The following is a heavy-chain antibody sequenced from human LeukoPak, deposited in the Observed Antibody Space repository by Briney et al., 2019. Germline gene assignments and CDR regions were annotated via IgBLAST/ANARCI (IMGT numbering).Heavy chain of an antibody. CDR3: ATSRGSSYGYRALELPPSPVD. Sequence: GGSLRLSCAASEFSVGSNYMTWVRQAPGKGLEWVSLIYSGGSTYYADSVKGRFTISRDNAKNSLYLQMESLRAEDTAVYYCATSRGSSYGYRALELPPSPVDWGQGTLVTVSS. J-gene: IGHJ4*02. V-gene: IGHV3-66*01. D-gene: IGHD5-18*01. CDR1: EFSVGSNY. CDR2: IYSGGST.